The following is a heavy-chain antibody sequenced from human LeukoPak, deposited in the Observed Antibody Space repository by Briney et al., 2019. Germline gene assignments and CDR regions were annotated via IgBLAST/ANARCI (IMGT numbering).Heavy chain of an antibody. CDR3: ARSYYYGSFSP. CDR1: GFTFDDYA. D-gene: IGHD3-10*01. V-gene: IGHV3-9*03. CDR2: ISWNSGSI. Sequence: GRSLRLSCAASGFTFDDYAMHWVRQAPGKGLEWVSGISWNSGSIGYADSVKGRFTISRDNAKNSLYLQMNSLRAEDMALYYCARSYYYGSFSPWGQGTLVTVSS. J-gene: IGHJ5*02.